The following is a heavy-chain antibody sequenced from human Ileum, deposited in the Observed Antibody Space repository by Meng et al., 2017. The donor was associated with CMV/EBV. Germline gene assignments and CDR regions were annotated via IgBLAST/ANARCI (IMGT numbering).Heavy chain of an antibody. J-gene: IGHJ4*02. CDR3: ARLKDYVGNGYYYFDS. CDR2: LTRSGDI. V-gene: IGHV4-34*01. D-gene: IGHD3-22*01. CDR1: WWSFSGCI. Sequence: SLALLCAVFWWSFSGCIWVWFRWTLGKGLEGVGDLTRSGDINYNPSLRSRLIISLDTSKNQFSLMLSSVTAADTAVYYCARLKDYVGNGYYYFDSWGPGTLVTVSS.